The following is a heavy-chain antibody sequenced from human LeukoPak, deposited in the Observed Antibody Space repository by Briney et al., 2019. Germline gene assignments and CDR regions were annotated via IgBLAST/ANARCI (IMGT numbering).Heavy chain of an antibody. V-gene: IGHV4-39*07. CDR2: VFYTGKT. CDR3: ARVFDS. Sequence: SGTLSLPCSVSGGSVSTSDYYWGWIRQSPVKGLEWIGDVFYTGKTNYNPSLRGRATISIDTSKNQFSLKLTYVTAADSAVYYCARVFDSWGQGTLVTVSS. J-gene: IGHJ4*02. CDR1: GGSVSTSDYY.